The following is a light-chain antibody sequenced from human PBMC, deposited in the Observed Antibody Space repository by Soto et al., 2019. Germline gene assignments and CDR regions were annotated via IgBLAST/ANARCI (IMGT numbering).Light chain of an antibody. CDR1: QAINSY. CDR3: QHLNAFPLT. CDR2: GGS. Sequence: IQLTQSPSSLSASVGDRVTITCRASQAINSYLAWYQQEPGKAPKLLIYGGSTLQSGVPSRFSGSVSGTDVTLTISSLQSEDFATYYCQHLNAFPLTFGGGTKVEI. V-gene: IGKV1-9*01. J-gene: IGKJ4*01.